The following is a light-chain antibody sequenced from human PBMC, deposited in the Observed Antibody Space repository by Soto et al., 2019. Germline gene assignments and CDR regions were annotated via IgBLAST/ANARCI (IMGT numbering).Light chain of an antibody. CDR3: QQYKSYWT. V-gene: IGKV1-5*01. CDR2: DAS. Sequence: DIQMTHSPSTLSASVGDGVTITSRASQRISTWLAWYQQKPGKAPKLLISDASSLETGVPSRFSGSGSGTEFTLTINSLQPDDFATYYCQQYKSYWTFGQGTKVDIK. J-gene: IGKJ1*01. CDR1: QRISTW.